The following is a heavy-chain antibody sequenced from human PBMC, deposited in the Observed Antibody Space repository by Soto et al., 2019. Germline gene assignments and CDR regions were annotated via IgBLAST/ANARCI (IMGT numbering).Heavy chain of an antibody. V-gene: IGHV4-4*02. CDR3: ARRYYDFWSGTRVGYFDY. Sequence: LSLTCAVSGGSISSSNWWSWVRQPPGKGLEWIGEIYHSGSTNYNPSLKSRVTISVDKSKNQFSLKLSSVTAADTAVYYCARRYYDFWSGTRVGYFDYWGQGTLVTVSS. J-gene: IGHJ4*02. CDR1: GGSISSSNW. CDR2: IYHSGST. D-gene: IGHD3-3*01.